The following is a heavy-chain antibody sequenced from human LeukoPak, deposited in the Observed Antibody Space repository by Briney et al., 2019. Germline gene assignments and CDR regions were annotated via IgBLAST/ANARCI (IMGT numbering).Heavy chain of an antibody. CDR1: GYTFTSYG. Sequence: ASVKVSCKASGYTFTSYGISWVRQAPGQGLEWMGWISAYNGNTNYAQKLQGRVTMTTDTSTSTAYMELRSLRSDDTAVYYCARAPIDYGSGSYRYLQGSWYFDLWGRGTLVTVSS. V-gene: IGHV1-18*01. J-gene: IGHJ2*01. D-gene: IGHD3-10*01. CDR2: ISAYNGNT. CDR3: ARAPIDYGSGSYRYLQGSWYFDL.